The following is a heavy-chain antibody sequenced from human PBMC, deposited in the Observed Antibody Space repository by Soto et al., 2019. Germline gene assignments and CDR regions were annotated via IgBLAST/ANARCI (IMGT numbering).Heavy chain of an antibody. Sequence: GGSLRLSCAASGFTFSSYAMHWVRQAPGKGLEWVAVISYDGSNKYYADSVKGRFTISRDNSKNTLYLQMNSLRAEDTAVYYCARAGYGSGSHSNVISRRQPRSTIVPW. V-gene: IGHV3-30-3*01. D-gene: IGHD3-10*01. J-gene: IGHJ5*02. CDR2: ISYDGSNK. CDR3: ARAGYGSGSHSNVISRRQPRSTIVP. CDR1: GFTFSSYA.